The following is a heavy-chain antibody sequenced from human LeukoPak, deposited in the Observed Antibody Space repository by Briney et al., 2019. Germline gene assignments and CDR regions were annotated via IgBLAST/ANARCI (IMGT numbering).Heavy chain of an antibody. Sequence: PGGSLRLSCATSGFTFNNYNMNWVRQDPGRALERVSSITSSGTYIFYADSVKGRFTISRDNAKNSLYLQMNSLGPEDTAVYYCARDPYSGNYGNYYYYYMDVWGKGTTVTISS. CDR3: ARDPYSGNYGNYYYYYMDV. V-gene: IGHV3-21*01. CDR1: GFTFNNYN. D-gene: IGHD1-26*01. CDR2: ITSSGTYI. J-gene: IGHJ6*03.